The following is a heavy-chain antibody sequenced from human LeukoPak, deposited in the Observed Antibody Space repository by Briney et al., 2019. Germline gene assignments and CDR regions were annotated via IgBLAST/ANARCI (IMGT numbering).Heavy chain of an antibody. V-gene: IGHV3-23*01. CDR2: ISGSGGST. Sequence: GSLRLSCAASGFTFSSYAMSWVRQAPGKGLEWVSAISGSGGSTYYADSVKGRFTISRDNSKNTLYLQMNSLRAEDTAVYYCAKDPNIVVVVAAVDYWGQGTLVTVSS. D-gene: IGHD2-15*01. CDR3: AKDPNIVVVVAAVDY. J-gene: IGHJ4*02. CDR1: GFTFSSYA.